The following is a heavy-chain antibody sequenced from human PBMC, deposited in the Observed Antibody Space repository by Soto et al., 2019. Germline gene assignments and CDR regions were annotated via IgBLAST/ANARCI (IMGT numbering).Heavy chain of an antibody. CDR2: IIHILGIA. J-gene: IGHJ4*02. CDR1: GGTFSSYT. Sequence: QVQLVQSGAEVKKPGSSVKVSCKASGGTFSSYTIRWVRQAHGQGLEWMGRIIHILGIANYAQKIQGRVTITADKSTSTAYRELISLISEDTAVYYWARVNWEFDYWGQGTLVTVSS. V-gene: IGHV1-69*02. CDR3: ARVNWEFDY. D-gene: IGHD7-27*01.